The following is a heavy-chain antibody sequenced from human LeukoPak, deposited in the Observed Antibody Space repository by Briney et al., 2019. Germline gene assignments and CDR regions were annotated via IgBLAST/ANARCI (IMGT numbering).Heavy chain of an antibody. D-gene: IGHD5-18*01. Sequence: GGSLRLSCAASGFRFNNYAMRWVRQPPGTGLEWVAVISMDGIQEYYADSVKGRFSISRDNSKNTLYLQMNSLRSEDTAVYYCAREVYSYALDALDLWGQGTMVTVSS. CDR2: ISMDGIQE. V-gene: IGHV3-30*04. CDR3: AREVYSYALDALDL. CDR1: GFRFNNYA. J-gene: IGHJ3*01.